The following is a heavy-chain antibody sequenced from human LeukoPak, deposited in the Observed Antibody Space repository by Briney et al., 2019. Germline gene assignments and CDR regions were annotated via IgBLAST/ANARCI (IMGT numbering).Heavy chain of an antibody. CDR2: IYYSGST. J-gene: IGHJ6*03. D-gene: IGHD3-22*01. V-gene: IGHV4-30-4*07. CDR1: GGSISSGGYS. Sequence: PSETLSLTCAVSGGSISSGGYSWSWIRQPPGKGLEWIGYIYYSGSTYYNPSLKSRVTISVDTSKNQFSLKLSSVTAADTAVYYCARVGYYDSSGYYSSFSYYMDVWGKGTTVTVSS. CDR3: ARVGYYDSSGYYSSFSYYMDV.